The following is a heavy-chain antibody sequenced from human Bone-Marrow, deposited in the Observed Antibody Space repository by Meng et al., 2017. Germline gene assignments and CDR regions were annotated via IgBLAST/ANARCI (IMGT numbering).Heavy chain of an antibody. V-gene: IGHV3-30*04. CDR2: ISYDGSQT. J-gene: IGHJ4*02. CDR1: GFTFTSYS. CDR3: ARETLVITKGIEH. Sequence: GESLKIYCAASGFTFTSYSMHWVRQAPGKGLDWVAVISYDGSQTHYGDSVKGRFTISRDNSKNTLFLQMNSLRDEDTALYYCARETLVITKGIEHWGQGTLVTVSS. D-gene: IGHD2-21*01.